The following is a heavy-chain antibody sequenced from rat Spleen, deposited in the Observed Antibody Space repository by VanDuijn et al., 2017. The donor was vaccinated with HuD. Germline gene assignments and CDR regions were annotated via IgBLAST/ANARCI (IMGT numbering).Heavy chain of an antibody. Sequence: EVQLVESGGGLVQPGRSPKLSCVASGFTFNNYWMTWIRQAPGKGLEWVASITNTGGSTYYPDSVKGRFTISRDNAKSTLYLQMNSLRSEDTATYYCAGAGYLRDWYFDFWGPGTMVTVSS. CDR2: ITNTGGST. D-gene: IGHD2-2*01. J-gene: IGHJ1*01. CDR1: GFTFNNYW. CDR3: AGAGYLRDWYFDF. V-gene: IGHV5-31*01.